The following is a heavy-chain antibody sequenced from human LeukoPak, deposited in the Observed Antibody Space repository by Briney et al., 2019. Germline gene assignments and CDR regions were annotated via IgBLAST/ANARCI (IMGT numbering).Heavy chain of an antibody. CDR2: IKNDGSET. D-gene: IGHD3-3*01. J-gene: IGHJ4*02. CDR1: GFNFRDHW. CDR3: ATYDSWSGYNIAY. V-gene: IGHV3-7*03. Sequence: RPGGSLRLSCAVSGFNFRDHWMDWVRQAPGKGLEWVGHIKNDGSETYYLDSLKGRFSISRDNAENSLYLQMNSLKVEDTAIYYCATYDSWSGYNIAYWGQGTLVTVSS.